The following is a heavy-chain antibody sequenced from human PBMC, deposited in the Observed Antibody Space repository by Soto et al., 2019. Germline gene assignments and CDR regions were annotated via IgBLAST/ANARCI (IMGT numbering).Heavy chain of an antibody. CDR1: GGSISRGGYF. D-gene: IGHD3-16*01. CDR2: IYYSGST. V-gene: IGHV4-31*03. J-gene: IGHJ6*02. CDR3: AGGYYAMDV. Sequence: TLSLTCTVSGGSISRGGYFWSWIRQHPGEGLEWIAYIYYSGSTYHNPSLKSRISISVDTSKKQFSLRLSSVTAADTAVYYCAGGYYAMDVWGQGTTVTVSS.